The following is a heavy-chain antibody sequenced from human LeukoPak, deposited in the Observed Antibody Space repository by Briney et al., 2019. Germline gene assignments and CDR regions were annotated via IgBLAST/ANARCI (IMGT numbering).Heavy chain of an antibody. J-gene: IGHJ5*02. CDR3: AKDLGPRGAAWFDP. Sequence: GGSLRLSCAASGFTFDDYAMHWVRQAPGKGLEWVALISGGGGSTYYAASVKGRFTISRDNNKNSLYLQLNSLRTEDTAFYYCAKDLGPRGAAWFDPWGQGTLVTVSS. D-gene: IGHD4/OR15-4a*01. V-gene: IGHV3-43*02. CDR1: GFTFDDYA. CDR2: ISGGGGST.